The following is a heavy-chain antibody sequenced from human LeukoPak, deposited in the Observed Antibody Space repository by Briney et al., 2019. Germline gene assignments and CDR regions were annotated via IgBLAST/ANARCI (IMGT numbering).Heavy chain of an antibody. J-gene: IGHJ4*02. CDR3: ARDYHRTFDY. CDR1: GFTPSSNY. V-gene: IGHV3-53*01. D-gene: IGHD1-7*01. Sequence: PGGSLRLSCAASGFTPSSNYMSWVRPAPGKGLEWVSVIYSGGSTYYADSVKGRFTISRDNSKNTLYLQMNSLRAEDTAVYYCARDYHRTFDYWGQGTLVTVSS. CDR2: IYSGGST.